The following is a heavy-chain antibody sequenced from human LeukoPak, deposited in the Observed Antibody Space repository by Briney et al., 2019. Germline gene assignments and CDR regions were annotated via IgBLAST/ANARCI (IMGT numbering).Heavy chain of an antibody. CDR2: IYYSGST. J-gene: IGHJ4*02. D-gene: IGHD7-27*01. V-gene: IGHV4-39*07. CDR1: GGSINSSSYY. CDR3: ARDGPGDVGFDY. Sequence: PSETLSLTCTVSGGSINSSSYYWGWIRQPPGKGLEWIGNIYYSGSTNYNPSLKSRVTISVDTSKNQFSLKLTSVTAADTAVYYCARDGPGDVGFDYWGQGTLVTVSS.